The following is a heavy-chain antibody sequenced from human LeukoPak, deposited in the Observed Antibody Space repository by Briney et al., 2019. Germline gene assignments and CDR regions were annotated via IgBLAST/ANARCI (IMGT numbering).Heavy chain of an antibody. D-gene: IGHD3-16*01. CDR2: IYYTGST. CDR3: ARLRNYGNSPNWFDP. J-gene: IGHJ5*02. Sequence: SETLSLTCSVSGGSISSNYWSWIRQPQGKGLEWIGYIYYTGSTKYNPSLKSRVTISVDTSKNQLSLKLSSVTAADTAIYYCARLRNYGNSPNWFDPWGQGTLVTVSS. V-gene: IGHV4-59*01. CDR1: GGSISSNY.